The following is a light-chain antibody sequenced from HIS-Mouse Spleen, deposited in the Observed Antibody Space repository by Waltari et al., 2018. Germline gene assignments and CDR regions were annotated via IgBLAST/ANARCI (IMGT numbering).Light chain of an antibody. J-gene: IGLJ1*01. CDR1: SRDVGGYHY. Sequence: QSALTQPASVSGSPGQSITISCPGTSRDVGGYHYVSWYHQHPGTSPTLMIDDVSNRPSVVSNRFPCSKSGNTASLTISGLQAEDEADYYCSSYTSSSTYVFGTGTKVTVL. CDR3: SSYTSSSTYV. CDR2: DVS. V-gene: IGLV2-14*03.